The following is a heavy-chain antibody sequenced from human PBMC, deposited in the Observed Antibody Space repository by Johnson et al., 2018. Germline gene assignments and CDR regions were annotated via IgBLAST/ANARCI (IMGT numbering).Heavy chain of an antibody. D-gene: IGHD4-11*01. Sequence: QVQLQESGPGLVKPSETLSLTCSISGGSLSTYYWTWIRQSPGKGLEWIGYIYYTGSTSYNPSLRSRVSMSVDTSKDRLSLQLPSVTAADTAVYYCARVYGPSTVTTDLWTYFMDVWGKGTTVTVSS. V-gene: IGHV4-59*01. J-gene: IGHJ6*03. CDR2: IYYTGST. CDR3: ARVYGPSTVTTDLWTYFMDV. CDR1: GGSLSTYY.